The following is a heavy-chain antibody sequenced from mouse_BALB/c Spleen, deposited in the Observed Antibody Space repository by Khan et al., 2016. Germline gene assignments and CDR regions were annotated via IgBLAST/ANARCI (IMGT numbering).Heavy chain of an antibody. V-gene: IGHV2-5-1*01. CDR2: IWRGGST. Sequence: QVQLKESGPSLVQPSQSLSITCTVSGFSLTSYGVHWVRQSPGKGLEWLGVIWRGGSTDYNAAFMSRLSITKDNSKSQVFFKMNSLQADDTAIYYCARKGLGSSGSMDYWGQGTSVTVSS. CDR1: GFSLTSYG. D-gene: IGHD1-1*01. J-gene: IGHJ4*01. CDR3: ARKGLGSSGSMDY.